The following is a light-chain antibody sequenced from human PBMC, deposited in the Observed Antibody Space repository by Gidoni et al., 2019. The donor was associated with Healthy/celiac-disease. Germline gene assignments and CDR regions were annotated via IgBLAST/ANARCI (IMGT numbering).Light chain of an antibody. CDR3: QQRSNWPPEFT. CDR1: QSVSSC. CDR2: DAS. J-gene: IGKJ3*01. Sequence: DIVLTQSPATLSLSPGERATLSCRASQSVSSCLAWYQQKPGQAPRLLIYDASNRATGIPARFSGSGSGTDFTLTISSLEPEDFAVYYCQQRSNWPPEFTFGPGTKVDIK. V-gene: IGKV3-11*01.